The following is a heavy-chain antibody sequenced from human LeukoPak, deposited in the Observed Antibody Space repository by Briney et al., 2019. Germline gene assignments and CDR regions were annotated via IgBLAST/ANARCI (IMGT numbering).Heavy chain of an antibody. J-gene: IGHJ4*02. CDR1: GGSVSSGSYY. CDR2: IYYSGST. CDR3: ARDLLNEGNHLDY. D-gene: IGHD4-23*01. Sequence: SETLSLTCTVSGGSVSSGSYYWSWIRQPPGKGLEWIGYIYYSGSTNYNPSLESRVTISVDTSKNQFSLKLSSVTAADTAVYYCARDLLNEGNHLDYWGQGTLVTVSS. V-gene: IGHV4-61*01.